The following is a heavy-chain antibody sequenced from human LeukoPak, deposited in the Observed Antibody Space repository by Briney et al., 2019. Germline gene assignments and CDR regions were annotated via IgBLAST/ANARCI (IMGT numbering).Heavy chain of an antibody. CDR3: ARDPHYYDSSGYYQDAYFDY. D-gene: IGHD3-22*01. J-gene: IGHJ4*02. V-gene: IGHV1-69*13. CDR1: GGTFSSYA. Sequence: SVKVSCKASGGTFSSYAISWVRQAPGQGLEWMGGIIPVFGTANYAQKFQGRVTITADESTSTAYMELSSLRSEDTAVYYCARDPHYYDSSGYYQDAYFDYWGQGTLVTVSS. CDR2: IIPVFGTA.